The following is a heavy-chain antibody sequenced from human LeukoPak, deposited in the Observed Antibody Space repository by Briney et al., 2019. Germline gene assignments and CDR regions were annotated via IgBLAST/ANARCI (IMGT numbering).Heavy chain of an antibody. CDR3: ANSPPGIAVAGTWYFDY. J-gene: IGHJ4*02. Sequence: SETLSLTCAVYGGSFSGYYWSWIRQPPGKGLEWIGEINHSGSTNYNPSLKSRVTISVDTSKNQFSLKLSSVTAADTAVYYCANSPPGIAVAGTWYFDYWGQGTLVTVSS. CDR1: GGSFSGYY. V-gene: IGHV4-34*01. CDR2: INHSGST. D-gene: IGHD6-19*01.